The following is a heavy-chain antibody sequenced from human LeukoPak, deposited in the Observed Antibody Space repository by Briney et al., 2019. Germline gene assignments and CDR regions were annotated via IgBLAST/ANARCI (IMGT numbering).Heavy chain of an antibody. CDR1: GFIFDDYG. V-gene: IGHV3-20*04. Sequence: PGGSLRLSCAASGFIFDDYGMSWVRQLPGKGLEWVSAIHWNGAKTRYADSVKGRFTISRDNAKGSLYLQMNSLRDEDTALYYCARDAPGSAARPNYYYFMDVWGKGTTVTVSS. J-gene: IGHJ6*03. CDR2: IHWNGAKT. CDR3: ARDAPGSAARPNYYYFMDV. D-gene: IGHD6-6*01.